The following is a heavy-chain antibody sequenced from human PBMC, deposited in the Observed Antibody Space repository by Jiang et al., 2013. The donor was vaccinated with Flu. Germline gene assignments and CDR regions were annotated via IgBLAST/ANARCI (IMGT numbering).Heavy chain of an antibody. D-gene: IGHD3-16*01. CDR3: ARHPGGEADY. Sequence: TNYNPSLKSRVTISVDTSKNQFSLKLSSVTAADTAVYYCARHPGGEADYWGQGTLVTVSS. V-gene: IGHV4-59*08. CDR2: T. J-gene: IGHJ4*02.